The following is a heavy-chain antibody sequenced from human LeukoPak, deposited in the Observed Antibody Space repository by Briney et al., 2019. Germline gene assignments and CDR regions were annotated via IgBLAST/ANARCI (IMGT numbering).Heavy chain of an antibody. CDR1: GFTFSTYG. CDR3: ARDFCSTTSCYDY. D-gene: IGHD2-2*01. J-gene: IGHJ4*02. CDR2: IWYDGSNR. Sequence: GRSLRLSCAASGFTFSTYGMHWVRQAPGKGLEWVALIWYDGSNRYYADSVKGRFTISKDTSKNTLYLQMDSLRAEDTAVYYCARDFCSTTSCYDYWGQGTLVTVSS. V-gene: IGHV3-33*08.